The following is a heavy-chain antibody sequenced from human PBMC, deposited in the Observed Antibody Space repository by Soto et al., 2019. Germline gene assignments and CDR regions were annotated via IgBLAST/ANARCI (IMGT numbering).Heavy chain of an antibody. D-gene: IGHD5-12*01. CDR1: GGTFSSYA. CDR2: IVPIVDTS. V-gene: IGHV1-69*12. CDR3: VRVVAIPGYPDN. J-gene: IGHJ4*02. Sequence: QVQLVQSGAEVRQPASSVKVSCKTSGGTFSSYAISWVRQADGQGLEWMGGIVPIVDTSTYAQKFQGRVTITADESTRTVYMELSSLRSDDTAVYYCVRVVAIPGYPDNWGQGTLVTVSS.